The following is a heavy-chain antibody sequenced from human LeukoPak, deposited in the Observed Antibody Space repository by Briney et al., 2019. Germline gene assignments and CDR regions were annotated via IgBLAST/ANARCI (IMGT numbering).Heavy chain of an antibody. CDR1: GFTVSSNY. D-gene: IGHD3-22*01. CDR3: ARRRSKAYEN. Sequence: SGGSLRLSCAASGFTVSSNYMNWVRQAPGKGLEWVSLIFSGGTTHHADSVKGRLTISRDNSKNTVYLQMNSLRVDDTAVYYCARRRSKAYENWGQGTLVTVSS. CDR2: IFSGGTT. V-gene: IGHV3-53*01. J-gene: IGHJ4*02.